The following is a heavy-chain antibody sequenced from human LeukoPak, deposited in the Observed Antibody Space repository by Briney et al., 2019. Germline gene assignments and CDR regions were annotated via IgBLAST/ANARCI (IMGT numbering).Heavy chain of an antibody. V-gene: IGHV3-48*03. J-gene: IGHJ2*01. Sequence: PGGSLRLSCVASGFIFSSYEMNWVRQAPGKGLEWVSYISSRGGAIYYADSLKVRFTISRDNAKNSLYLQMNSLRAEDTAVYYCAKLTEVAPTRPQGFDLWGRGTLVTVSS. D-gene: IGHD5-12*01. CDR2: ISSRGGAI. CDR3: AKLTEVAPTRPQGFDL. CDR1: GFIFSSYE.